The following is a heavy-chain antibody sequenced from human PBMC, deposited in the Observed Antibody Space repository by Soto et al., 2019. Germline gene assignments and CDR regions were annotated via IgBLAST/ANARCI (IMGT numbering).Heavy chain of an antibody. J-gene: IGHJ4*02. CDR2: IYYRGTT. Sequence: SETLSLTCSVSGVSTRNHYWTWIPKPPGQGPEWIGCIYYRGTTNYNASFNSRVTISVDTSKNQFSLKLTSVTTADTVVYYCARGGGSPYHDHEFDYWGQGILVTVSS. V-gene: IGHV4-59*11. D-gene: IGHD2-2*01. CDR1: GVSTRNHY. CDR3: ARGGGSPYHDHEFDY.